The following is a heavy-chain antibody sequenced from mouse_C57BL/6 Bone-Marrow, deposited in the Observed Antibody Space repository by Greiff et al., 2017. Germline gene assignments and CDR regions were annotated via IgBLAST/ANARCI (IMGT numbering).Heavy chain of an antibody. Sequence: EVQGVESGEGLVKPGGSLKLSCAASGFTFSSYAMSWVRQTPEKRLEWVAYISSGGDYIYYADTVKGRFTISRDNARNTLYLQMSSLKSEDTAMYYCTRGGTTVVAYYAMDYWGQGTSVTVSS. V-gene: IGHV5-9-1*02. CDR1: GFTFSSYA. D-gene: IGHD1-1*01. CDR3: TRGGTTVVAYYAMDY. J-gene: IGHJ4*01. CDR2: ISSGGDYI.